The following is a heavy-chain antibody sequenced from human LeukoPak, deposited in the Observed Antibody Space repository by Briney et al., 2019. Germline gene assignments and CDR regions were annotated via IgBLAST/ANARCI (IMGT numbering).Heavy chain of an antibody. Sequence: PSETLSLTCTVSGGSISSYYWSWIRRPPGKGLEWIGYIYYSGSTNYNPSLKSRVTISVDTSKNQFSLKLSSVTAADTAVYYCARHIAVAGTGYYYYGMDVWGQGTTVTVSS. CDR3: ARHIAVAGTGYYYYGMDV. CDR2: IYYSGST. V-gene: IGHV4-59*08. D-gene: IGHD6-19*01. J-gene: IGHJ6*02. CDR1: GGSISSYY.